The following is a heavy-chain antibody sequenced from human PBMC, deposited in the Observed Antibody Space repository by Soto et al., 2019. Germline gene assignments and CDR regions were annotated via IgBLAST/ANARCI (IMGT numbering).Heavy chain of an antibody. V-gene: IGHV4-4*02. D-gene: IGHD4-17*01. CDR3: AALGFTVTHPGDY. J-gene: IGHJ4*02. CDR2: IYHSGST. CDR1: GGSISSSNW. Sequence: QVQLQESGPGLVKPSGTLSLTCAVSGGSISSSNWWSWVRQPPGKGLEWIGEIYHSGSTNYNPSLQSRVTISVDKSKHQFSLKLSSVTAADTAVYYCAALGFTVTHPGDYWGQGTLVTVSS.